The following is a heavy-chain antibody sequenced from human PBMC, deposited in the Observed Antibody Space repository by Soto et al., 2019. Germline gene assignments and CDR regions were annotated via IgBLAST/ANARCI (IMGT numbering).Heavy chain of an antibody. V-gene: IGHV1-69*13. CDR2: IIPIFGTA. D-gene: IGHD6-19*01. CDR1: GGTFSSYA. J-gene: IGHJ3*02. CDR3: ARGNSGAFDI. Sequence: GASVKVSCKASGGTFSSYAISWVRQAPGQGLEWMGGIIPIFGTANYAQKFQGRVTITADESTSTAYMELSSLRSEDTAIYYCARGNSGAFDIWGQGTMVTVSS.